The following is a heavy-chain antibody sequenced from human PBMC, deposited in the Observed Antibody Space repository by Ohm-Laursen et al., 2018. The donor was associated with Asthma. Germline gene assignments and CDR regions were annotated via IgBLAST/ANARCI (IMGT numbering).Heavy chain of an antibody. Sequence: SLRLSCAAPGSTFRSYAMHWVRQAPGKGLEWVAVIWYDGSNKYYADSVKGRFTISRDNSKNTLYLQMNSLRAEDTAVYYCAKDLSDTAMVKVYYGMDVWGQGTTVTVSS. V-gene: IGHV3-30*04. CDR3: AKDLSDTAMVKVYYGMDV. J-gene: IGHJ6*02. CDR1: GSTFRSYA. CDR2: IWYDGSNK. D-gene: IGHD5-18*01.